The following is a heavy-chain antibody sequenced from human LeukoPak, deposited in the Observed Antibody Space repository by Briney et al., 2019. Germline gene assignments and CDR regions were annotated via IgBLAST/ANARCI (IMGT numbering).Heavy chain of an antibody. CDR2: INNDGDNT. CDR1: GFTFRTYA. CDR3: AQQLGYCSGGSCYFTS. V-gene: IGHV3-23*01. D-gene: IGHD2-15*01. J-gene: IGHJ5*02. Sequence: GGSLRLFCAAPGFTFRTYAMSWVRQTPGKGLEWVSAINNDGDNTYYADSVKGRFSVSRDNSKNTLHLQMNSLRAEDTAKYYCAQQLGYCSGGSCYFTSWGQGTLVTVSS.